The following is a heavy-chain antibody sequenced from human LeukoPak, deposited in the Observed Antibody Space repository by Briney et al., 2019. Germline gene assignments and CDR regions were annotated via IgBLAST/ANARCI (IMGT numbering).Heavy chain of an antibody. CDR1: GYTFTSYG. V-gene: IGHV1-18*01. CDR3: ARGPKLRYYYYYMDV. J-gene: IGHJ6*03. Sequence: ASVKVSCKASGYTFTSYGICWVRQAPGQGLEWMGWISAYNGNTNYAQKLQGRVTMTTDTSTSTAYMELRSPRSDDTAVYYCARGPKLRYYYYYMDVWGKGTTVTVSS. CDR2: ISAYNGNT. D-gene: IGHD6-6*01.